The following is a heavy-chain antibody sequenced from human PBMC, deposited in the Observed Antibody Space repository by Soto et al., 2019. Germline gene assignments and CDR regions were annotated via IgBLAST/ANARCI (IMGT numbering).Heavy chain of an antibody. CDR2: IYYSGST. CDR3: AVHYYDSSDVDYFDY. D-gene: IGHD3-22*01. CDR1: GGSISSGGYY. Sequence: TLSLTCTVSGGSISSGGYYWSWIRQHPGKGLEWIGYIYYSGSTYYNPSLKSRVTISVDTSKNQFSLKLSSVTAADTAVYYCAVHYYDSSDVDYFDYWGQGTLVTVSS. J-gene: IGHJ4*02. V-gene: IGHV4-31*03.